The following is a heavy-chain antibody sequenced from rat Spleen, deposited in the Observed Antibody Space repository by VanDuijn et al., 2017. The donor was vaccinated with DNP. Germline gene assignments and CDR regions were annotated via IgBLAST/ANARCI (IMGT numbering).Heavy chain of an antibody. Sequence: EVQLVESGGGLVQPGRSLKLSCTASGFTFSNYGMAWVRQAPTKGLEWVAAISTSGSRTYYPDSVKGRFTISRDDAKSTLYLQMNSLRSEDMATYYCARHGRRVFDYWGQGVMVTVSS. D-gene: IGHD1-11*01. V-gene: IGHV5S13*01. CDR1: GFTFSNYG. J-gene: IGHJ2*01. CDR2: ISTSGSRT. CDR3: ARHGRRVFDY.